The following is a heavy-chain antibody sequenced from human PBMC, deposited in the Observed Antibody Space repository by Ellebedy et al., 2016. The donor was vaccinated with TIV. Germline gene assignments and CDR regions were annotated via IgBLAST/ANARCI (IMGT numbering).Heavy chain of an antibody. Sequence: GGSLRLSCAVSGFTVNSTYMSWVRQAPGKGLEWVSVIFIDGTTYYADSVRGRFTISRDTSKNTLYIQMHSLRAEYTAHYYCATETYNDVDLDVWGIFETWGQGTMVTVSS. V-gene: IGHV3-66*01. CDR3: ATETYNDVDLDVWGIFET. CDR2: IFIDGTT. J-gene: IGHJ3*02. CDR1: GFTVNSTY. D-gene: IGHD3-16*01.